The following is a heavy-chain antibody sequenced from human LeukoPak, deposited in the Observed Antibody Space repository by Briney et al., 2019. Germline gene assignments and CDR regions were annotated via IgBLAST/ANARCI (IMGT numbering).Heavy chain of an antibody. CDR2: IHYSGST. CDR1: GGSISSYY. Sequence: SETLSLTCTVSGGSISSYYWSWIRQPPGKGLEWIGYIHYSGSTNYKASLKSRVSISVDTSKNQFSLRLSSVTAADTAVYYCARVNRSGWRSYYYYMDVWGKGTTVTVSS. CDR3: ARVNRSGWRSYYYYMDV. D-gene: IGHD6-19*01. J-gene: IGHJ6*03. V-gene: IGHV4-59*01.